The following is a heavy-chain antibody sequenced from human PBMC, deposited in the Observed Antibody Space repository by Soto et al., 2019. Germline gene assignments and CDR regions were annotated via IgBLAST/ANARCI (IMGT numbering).Heavy chain of an antibody. Sequence: PGGSLRLSCAASGFTFSSYGMHWVRQAPGKGLEWVAVIWYDGSNKYYADSVKGRFTISRDNSKNTLYLQMNSLRAEDTAVYYCARDGAPVDIVATEDADFDTWGQEKMLTISS. CDR2: IWYDGSNK. J-gene: IGHJ3*02. CDR3: ARDGAPVDIVATEDADFDT. D-gene: IGHD5-12*01. CDR1: GFTFSSYG. V-gene: IGHV3-33*01.